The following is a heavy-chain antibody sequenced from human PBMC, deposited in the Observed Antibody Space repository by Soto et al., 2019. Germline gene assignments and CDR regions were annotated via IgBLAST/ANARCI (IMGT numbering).Heavy chain of an antibody. Sequence: QVQLVESGGGVVQPGRSLRLSCAASGFTFSNYGIHWVRQAPGKELEWVAVIWFDGSNTYYADSVKGRFTISRDNSKNTLYLQMNSLRAEDTAAYYCARLPGSGTYYDDRIESDAFDVWGQGTMVTVSS. CDR3: ARLPGSGTYYDDRIESDAFDV. J-gene: IGHJ3*01. CDR1: GFTFSNYG. CDR2: IWFDGSNT. D-gene: IGHD3-10*01. V-gene: IGHV3-33*01.